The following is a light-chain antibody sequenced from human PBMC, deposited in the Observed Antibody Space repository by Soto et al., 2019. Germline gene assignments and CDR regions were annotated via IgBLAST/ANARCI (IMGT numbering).Light chain of an antibody. CDR2: KAS. V-gene: IGKV1-5*03. CDR3: QQHSIFSLT. J-gene: IGKJ4*01. Sequence: DIQMTQSPSTVSASVGDRVTITCRARQSISSWLAWYQQKPGKAPKLLIQKASSLESGVPSRFSGSGSGTEFTIAISSLQPDDFASYYCQQHSIFSLTFGGGTKVEIK. CDR1: QSISSW.